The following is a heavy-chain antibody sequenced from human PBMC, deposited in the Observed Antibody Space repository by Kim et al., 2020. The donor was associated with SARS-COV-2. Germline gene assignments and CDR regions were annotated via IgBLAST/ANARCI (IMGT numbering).Heavy chain of an antibody. J-gene: IGHJ4*02. D-gene: IGHD3-22*01. Sequence: SVKVSCKASGGTFSSYAISWVRQAPGQGLEWMGGIIPIFGTANYAQKFQGRVTITADESTSTAYMELSSLRSEDTAVYYCARDEVPYYYDSSGYYYVLSYWGQGTLVTVSS. CDR2: IIPIFGTA. V-gene: IGHV1-69*13. CDR3: ARDEVPYYYDSSGYYYVLSY. CDR1: GGTFSSYA.